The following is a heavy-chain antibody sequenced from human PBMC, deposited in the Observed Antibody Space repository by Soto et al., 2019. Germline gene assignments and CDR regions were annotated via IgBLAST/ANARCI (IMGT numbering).Heavy chain of an antibody. D-gene: IGHD3-10*02. Sequence: AGQSRKISWKGSGDSFSSYWIGGGRQMPGKGLEWMGIIYPGDSDSRYSQSFQGQVTISANKSISTAYLQWSSLKASDTAKYYGAIISCIRCSVLLPPPYGIDFCCPGPTLTLSS. CDR2: IYPGDSDS. CDR3: AIISCIRCSVLLPPPYGIDF. CDR1: GDSFSSYW. V-gene: IGHV5-51*01. J-gene: IGHJ6*02.